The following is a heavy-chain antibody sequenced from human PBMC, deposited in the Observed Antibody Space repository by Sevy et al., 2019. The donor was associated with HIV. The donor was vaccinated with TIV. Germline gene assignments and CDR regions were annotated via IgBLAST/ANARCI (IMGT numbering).Heavy chain of an antibody. D-gene: IGHD6-19*01. Sequence: GGSLRLSCAASGFSFSDYYMSWIRQAPGKGLDWVSYISTSSSYTNYADSVKGRFTISRDNAKNSLYLQMNSLRAEDTAVYYRARVRYSSAIYYFDYWGQGTLVTVSS. CDR3: ARVRYSSAIYYFDY. CDR2: ISTSSSYT. V-gene: IGHV3-11*06. J-gene: IGHJ4*02. CDR1: GFSFSDYY.